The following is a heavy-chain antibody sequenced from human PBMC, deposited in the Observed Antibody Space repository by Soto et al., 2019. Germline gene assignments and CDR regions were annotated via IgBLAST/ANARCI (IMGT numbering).Heavy chain of an antibody. V-gene: IGHV3-11*01. D-gene: IGHD6-13*01. J-gene: IGHJ5*02. CDR2: ISSSGSPL. CDR3: ARCRTAAGTRWFDP. CDR1: GFTFSDYY. Sequence: QVQLVESGGGLVKPGGSLRLSCAASGFTFSDYYMTWIRQAPGKGLEWVSSISSSGSPLAYADSLKGRFTISRDNAKNSLYLQMNSLRAEDTAVYYCARCRTAAGTRWFDPWGQGTLVTVSS.